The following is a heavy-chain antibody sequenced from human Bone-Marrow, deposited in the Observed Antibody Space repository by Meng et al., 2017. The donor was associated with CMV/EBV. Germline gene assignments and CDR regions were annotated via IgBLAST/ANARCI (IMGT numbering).Heavy chain of an antibody. CDR3: AKSPDIVVVPALGGDCYFDL. D-gene: IGHD2-2*01. CDR2: IYPGDSDT. V-gene: IGHV5-51*01. CDR1: GYSFTSYW. Sequence: GGSLRLSCKGSGYSFTSYWIGWVRQMPGKGLEWMEIIYPGDSDTRYSPSFQGQVTISGNKSISTAYLQWSSLKASDTAMYYCAKSPDIVVVPALGGDCYFDLWGRGTLVTVSS. J-gene: IGHJ2*01.